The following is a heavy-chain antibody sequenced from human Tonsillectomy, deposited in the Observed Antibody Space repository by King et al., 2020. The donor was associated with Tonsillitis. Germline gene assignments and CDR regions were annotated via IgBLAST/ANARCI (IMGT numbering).Heavy chain of an antibody. CDR2: ISYDGSNK. D-gene: IGHD6-6*01. CDR1: GFTFSSYG. CDR3: AKARSAPYCAGLLSYYCMDV. V-gene: IGHV3-30*18. Sequence: QLVQSGGGVVQPGRSLRLSCAASGFTFSSYGMHWVRQAPGKGLEWVADISYDGSNKYYADSVKGRFTFSRDNSKNTLYLQMYSLRGEDTAVYYCAKARSAPYCAGLLSYYCMDVWGQGTTVTVSS. J-gene: IGHJ6*02.